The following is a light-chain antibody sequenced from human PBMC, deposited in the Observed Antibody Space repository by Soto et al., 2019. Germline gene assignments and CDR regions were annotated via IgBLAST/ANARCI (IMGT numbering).Light chain of an antibody. CDR3: QQVYFFPLT. CDR1: QSVLHNTDNKNY. CDR2: WAS. V-gene: IGKV4-1*01. Sequence: DIVMTQSPDSLSVSLGERATISCKSSQSVLHNTDNKNYLAWYQQKPGQPPNFLISWASTRESGVPDRFSGSAALTDSNFTLNTLQAEDVAVYYCQQVYFFPLTLGQGTRLEIK. J-gene: IGKJ5*01.